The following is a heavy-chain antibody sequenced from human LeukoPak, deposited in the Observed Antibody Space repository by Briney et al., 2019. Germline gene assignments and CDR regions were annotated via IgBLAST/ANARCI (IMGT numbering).Heavy chain of an antibody. Sequence: TGRSLRPSCAPSGLTVISNYMSWVRQAPGKGLEWVSVIYSGVSTYYADSVKGRFTISRDHSKNTLYLQMSSLRAEDTAVYYCARVMASNGVYYYYMDVWGKGTTVTVSS. V-gene: IGHV3-53*01. CDR1: GLTVISNY. J-gene: IGHJ6*03. CDR2: IYSGVST. D-gene: IGHD5-24*01. CDR3: ARVMASNGVYYYYMDV.